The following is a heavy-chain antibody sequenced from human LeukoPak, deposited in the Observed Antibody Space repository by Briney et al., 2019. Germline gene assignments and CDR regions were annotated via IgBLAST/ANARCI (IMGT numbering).Heavy chain of an antibody. CDR2: IYYSGST. CDR1: GGSISSSSYY. D-gene: IGHD3-10*01. J-gene: IGHJ5*02. Sequence: PSETLSLTCTVSGGSISSSSYYWGWIRQPPGKGLEWIGSIYYSGSTYYNPSLKSRVTISVDTSKNQFSLKLSSVTAADTAVYYCAPGSYFGNWFDPWGQGTLVTVSS. CDR3: APGSYFGNWFDP. V-gene: IGHV4-39*01.